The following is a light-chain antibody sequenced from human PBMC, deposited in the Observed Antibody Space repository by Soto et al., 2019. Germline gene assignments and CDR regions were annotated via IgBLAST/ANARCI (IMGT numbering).Light chain of an antibody. CDR2: AAS. CDR3: QQYGSSGK. Sequence: ETVMTPSPVTLSVSPVDTSTLSCRASQRVSSHLAWYQQTPGQAPRLLIYAASTRATGIPVRFSGSGSGTDFTLTISRLEPEFVAVYYRQQYGSSGKFGQGTKVDNK. CDR1: QRVSSH. J-gene: IGKJ1*01. V-gene: IGKV3-20*01.